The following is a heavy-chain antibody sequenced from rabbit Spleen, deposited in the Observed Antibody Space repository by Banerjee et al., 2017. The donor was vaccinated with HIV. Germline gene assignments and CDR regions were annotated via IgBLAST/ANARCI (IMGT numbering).Heavy chain of an antibody. V-gene: IGHV1S45*01. J-gene: IGHJ4*01. CDR1: GFSFSSSYW. CDR3: ARGGTGYSWVGEFNL. Sequence: QEQLVESGGDLVKPEGSLTLTCTASGFSFSSSYWICWVRQAPGKGLEWIGCIYIGSSGSTYYASWAKGRVTISKGSSTTVTLHMTSLTAADTATYFCARGGTGYSWVGEFNLWGPGTLVTVS. CDR2: IYIGSSGST. D-gene: IGHD7-1*01.